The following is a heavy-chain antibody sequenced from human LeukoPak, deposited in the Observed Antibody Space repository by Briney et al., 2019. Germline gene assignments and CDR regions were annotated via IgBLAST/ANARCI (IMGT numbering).Heavy chain of an antibody. J-gene: IGHJ4*02. D-gene: IGHD5-24*01. CDR3: ARARDGYNFYFDY. CDR2: INPNSGGT. Sequence: ASVKVSCKASGYTFTGYYMHWVRQAPGQGLEWMGWINPNSGGTNYAQKFQGWVTMTRDTSTSTVYMELSSLRSEDTAVYYCARARDGYNFYFDYWGQGTLVTVSS. V-gene: IGHV1-2*04. CDR1: GYTFTGYY.